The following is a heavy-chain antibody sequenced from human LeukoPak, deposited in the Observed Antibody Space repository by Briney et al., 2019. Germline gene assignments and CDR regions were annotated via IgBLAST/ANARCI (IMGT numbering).Heavy chain of an antibody. Sequence: ASVKVSCKASGYTFTTYDINWVRQATGQGLEWMGWMNPNSGNTGYTQKFQGRVTVTRNTSMSTAYMELSSLRSEDTAVYYCARGRGSGHKENWFDPWGQGTLVTVSS. J-gene: IGHJ5*02. CDR1: GYTFTTYD. CDR3: ARGRGSGHKENWFDP. V-gene: IGHV1-8*01. CDR2: MNPNSGNT. D-gene: IGHD6-19*01.